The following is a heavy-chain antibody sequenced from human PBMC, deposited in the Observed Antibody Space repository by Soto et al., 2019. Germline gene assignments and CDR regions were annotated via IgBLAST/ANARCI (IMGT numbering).Heavy chain of an antibody. J-gene: IGHJ4*02. V-gene: IGHV1-2*02. CDR2: INPDSGAT. CDR3: ARGDYGTCGYPFPYFDY. D-gene: IGHD3-22*01. CDR1: GYSFTGYY. Sequence: HEHLVQSGAEVKRPGASLKVSCKASGYSFTGYYIHWVRQAPGQGLEWMGWINPDSGATNYAQNFQGSVTLTSDTSISTASMDLTSLTSDDTAVYYCARGDYGTCGYPFPYFDYWGQGTLVIVSS.